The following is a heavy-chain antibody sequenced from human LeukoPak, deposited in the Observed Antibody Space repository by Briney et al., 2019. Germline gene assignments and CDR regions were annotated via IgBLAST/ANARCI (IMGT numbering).Heavy chain of an antibody. CDR1: GYTFTSYG. CDR3: ARAPLGQYYYDSSPNAFDI. J-gene: IGHJ3*02. Sequence: GASVTVSCKASGYTFTSYGISWVRQAPGQGLEWMGWISAYNGNTNYAQKLQGRVTMTTDTSTSTAYMELRSLRSDDTAVYYCARAPLGQYYYDSSPNAFDIWGQGTMVTVST. D-gene: IGHD3-22*01. V-gene: IGHV1-18*01. CDR2: ISAYNGNT.